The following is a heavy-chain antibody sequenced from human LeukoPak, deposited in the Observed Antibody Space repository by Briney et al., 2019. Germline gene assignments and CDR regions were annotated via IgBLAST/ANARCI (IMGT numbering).Heavy chain of an antibody. CDR1: GGSISNYY. V-gene: IGHV4-59*12. CDR2: INYSGST. D-gene: IGHD5-18*01. Sequence: SETLSLTCAVSGGSISNYYLNWIRQPPGKGLEWIGYINYSGSTNYNPSLKSRVTISIDTSKNQFSLKLSSVTPEDTAVYYCVRGGQGDGHSADEGFDIWGQGTMVTVS. CDR3: VRGGQGDGHSADEGFDI. J-gene: IGHJ3*02.